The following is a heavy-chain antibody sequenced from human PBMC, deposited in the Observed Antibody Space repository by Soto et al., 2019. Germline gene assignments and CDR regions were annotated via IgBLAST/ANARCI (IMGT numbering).Heavy chain of an antibody. D-gene: IGHD3-10*01. CDR1: GGSISSSNW. CDR2: IYHSGST. CDR3: AKVRESRGPQPFDY. Sequence: QVQLQESGPGLVKPSGTLSLTCAVSGGSISSSNWWSWVRQPPGKGLEWIGEIYHSGSTNYNPSLKSRVTISVDKSKNQFALKLTSVTAADPAVYYCAKVRESRGPQPFDYWGQGTLVTVSS. V-gene: IGHV4-4*02. J-gene: IGHJ4*02.